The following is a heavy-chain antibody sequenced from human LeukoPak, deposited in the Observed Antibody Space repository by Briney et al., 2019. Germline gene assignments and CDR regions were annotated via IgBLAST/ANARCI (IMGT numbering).Heavy chain of an antibody. CDR3: ARPHSSTDFYAFDI. Sequence: PSETLSLTCTVSGGSIGDYYWSWIRQPPGTGLEWIGYIRTSGSTNYSPSLASRVTMSVDTSKNQISLKLRSVTAADTAVYYCARPHSSTDFYAFDIWGQGTMVTVSS. CDR1: GGSIGDYY. V-gene: IGHV4-4*09. D-gene: IGHD2-2*01. CDR2: IRTSGST. J-gene: IGHJ3*02.